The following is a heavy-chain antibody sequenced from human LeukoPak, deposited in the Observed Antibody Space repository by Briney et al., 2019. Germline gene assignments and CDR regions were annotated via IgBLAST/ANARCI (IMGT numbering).Heavy chain of an antibody. CDR2: ISASGGST. V-gene: IGHV3-23*01. Sequence: PGWSLRLSCAASGFTFSSSGMSWVRQAPGEGLEWVSSISASGGSTYYADSVKGRFTISRDNAQNTLYLQMHSLRAEDTALYYCAKRAPYYFDFWGQGTLVTVSS. CDR3: AKRAPYYFDF. J-gene: IGHJ4*02. CDR1: GFTFSSSG.